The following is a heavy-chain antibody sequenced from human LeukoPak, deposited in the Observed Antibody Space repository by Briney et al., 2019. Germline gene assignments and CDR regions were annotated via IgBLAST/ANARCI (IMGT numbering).Heavy chain of an antibody. CDR3: AKDSESSSWFVYFDY. Sequence: GGSLRLSCAASGFTFDDYAMHWVRQAPGKGLEWVSGISWNSGSIGYADSVKGRFTISRDNAKNSLYLQMNSLRAEDTALYYCAKDSESSSWFVYFDYWGQGTLVTVSS. CDR1: GFTFDDYA. D-gene: IGHD6-13*01. J-gene: IGHJ4*02. CDR2: ISWNSGSI. V-gene: IGHV3-9*01.